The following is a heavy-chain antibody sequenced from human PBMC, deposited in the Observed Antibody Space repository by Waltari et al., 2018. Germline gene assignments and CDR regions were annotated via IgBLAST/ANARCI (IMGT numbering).Heavy chain of an antibody. CDR1: EFTFSSYA. J-gene: IGHJ6*02. D-gene: IGHD3-22*01. CDR2: ISYNERNI. V-gene: IGHV3-30*09. CDR3: ARDYCDRTNCHGMDV. Sequence: QVQLVESGGGVVQPGRSLRLSCAASEFTFSSYAMHWVRPAPGKGVEGGAGISYNERNIYYEDSVKGRFAISRDNSKKMLYLQMNSLRVEDTAVYYCARDYCDRTNCHGMDVWGQGTTVTVSS.